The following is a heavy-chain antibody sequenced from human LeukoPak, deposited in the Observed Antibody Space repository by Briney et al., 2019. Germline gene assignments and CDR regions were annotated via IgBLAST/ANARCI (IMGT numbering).Heavy chain of an antibody. CDR2: IKQDGSEK. Sequence: PGGSLRLSCAASGFTFSSYWMSWVRQAPGKGLEWVANIKQDGSEKYYVDSVKGRFTISRDNAKNSLYLQMNSLRAEDTAVYYCARGLAIRRGAFDLWGQGTMVTVSS. CDR1: GFTFSSYW. D-gene: IGHD3-10*01. J-gene: IGHJ3*01. CDR3: ARGLAIRRGAFDL. V-gene: IGHV3-7*01.